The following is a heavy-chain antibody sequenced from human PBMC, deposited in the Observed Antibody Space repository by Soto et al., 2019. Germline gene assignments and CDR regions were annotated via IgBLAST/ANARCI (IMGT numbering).Heavy chain of an antibody. CDR2: IGAGYGT. D-gene: IGHD6-13*01. V-gene: IGHV3-23*01. Sequence: GGSLRLSCAASGFTFGSYAMSWVRQAPGEGLEWVSSIGAGYGTYYADSVKGRFTIYRDKHKNKLYLQINSLRAEDTAIYYCATPYSSSWSSPSDYWGQGPMVTVSS. CDR3: ATPYSSSWSSPSDY. J-gene: IGHJ4*02. CDR1: GFTFGSYA.